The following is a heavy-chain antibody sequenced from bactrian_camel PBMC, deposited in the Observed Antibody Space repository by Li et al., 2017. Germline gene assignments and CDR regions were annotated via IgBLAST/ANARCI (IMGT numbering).Heavy chain of an antibody. CDR2: INIGGTNT. CDR3: AADLSRGYLVAGRCPSLDQNIL. D-gene: IGHD6*01. J-gene: IGHJ4*01. Sequence: DVQLVESGGGLVQPGGSLRLSCAAAGFTFNSYDMSWVRHAPGKGLERVSAINIGGTNTYYSDSVKGRFTISRDNAKSTLYLHVNSLKTEDTAIYYCAADLSRGYLVAGRCPSLDQNILWGQGTQVTVS. CDR1: GFTFNSYD. V-gene: IGHV3S40*01.